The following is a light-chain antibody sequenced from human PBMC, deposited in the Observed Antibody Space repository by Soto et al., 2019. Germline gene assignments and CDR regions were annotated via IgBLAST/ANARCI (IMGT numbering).Light chain of an antibody. CDR3: QQYYSPPPL. Sequence: DIVMTQSPDSLTVSLGERATINCKSSQSVFYSTNNKNYLAWYQQKQGQPPKLLIYWASTRESGVPDRFSGSGSGTDFTLTISSLQAEDVAVYYCQQYYSPPPLFGPGTKVDIK. V-gene: IGKV4-1*01. CDR1: QSVFYSTNNKNY. J-gene: IGKJ3*01. CDR2: WAS.